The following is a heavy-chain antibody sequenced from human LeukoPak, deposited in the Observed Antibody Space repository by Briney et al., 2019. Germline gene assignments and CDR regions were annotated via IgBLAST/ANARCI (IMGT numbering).Heavy chain of an antibody. CDR2: IYSGGST. CDR1: GFTVSSNY. D-gene: IGHD6-13*01. CDR3: ASSIAVAGKPASDAFDI. J-gene: IGHJ3*02. V-gene: IGHV3-66*01. Sequence: GGSLRLSCAASGFTVSSNYMSWVRQAPGKGLEWVSVIYSGGSTYYADSVKGRFTISRDHSKNTLHLQMNSLRAEDTAVYYCASSIAVAGKPASDAFDIWGQGTMVTVSS.